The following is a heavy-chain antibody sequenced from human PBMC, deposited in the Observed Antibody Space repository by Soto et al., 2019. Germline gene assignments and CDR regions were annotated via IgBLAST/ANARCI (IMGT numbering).Heavy chain of an antibody. Sequence: EVQLVESGGGLVQPGGSLRLSCAASGFTFSIYSMNWVRQAPGKGLEWVSYISSSSSTIHYADSVKRRFTISRDNAKNSLYLQMNSLRAEDTAVYYCARDEGSSSWLDFWGQGTLVTVSS. CDR1: GFTFSIYS. D-gene: IGHD6-13*01. J-gene: IGHJ4*02. V-gene: IGHV3-48*01. CDR2: ISSSSSTI. CDR3: ARDEGSSSWLDF.